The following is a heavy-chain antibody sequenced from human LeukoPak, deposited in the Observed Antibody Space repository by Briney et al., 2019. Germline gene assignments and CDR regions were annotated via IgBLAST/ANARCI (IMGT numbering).Heavy chain of an antibody. D-gene: IGHD3-9*01. CDR2: ISSSSSYI. J-gene: IGHJ4*02. Sequence: PGGSLRLSCAASGFTFSSYSMNWVRQAPGKGLEWVSSISSSSSYIYYADSVKGRFTISRDNAKNSLYLQMNSLRAEDTAVYYCARDDILTGPFGYWGQGTLVTVSS. CDR1: GFTFSSYS. CDR3: ARDDILTGPFGY. V-gene: IGHV3-21*01.